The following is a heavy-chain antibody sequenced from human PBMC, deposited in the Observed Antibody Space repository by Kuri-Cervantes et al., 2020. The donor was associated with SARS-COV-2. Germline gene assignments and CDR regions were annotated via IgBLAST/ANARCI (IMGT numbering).Heavy chain of an antibody. J-gene: IGHJ6*02. CDR3: AKGYYGSGGYYTYYYYGMDV. CDR2: ISSSGSTI. V-gene: IGHV3-48*03. D-gene: IGHD3-10*01. Sequence: GGSLRLPCAASGFTFSSYEMNWVRPAPGKGLEWVSYISSSGSTIYYADSVKGRFTISRDNAKNSLYLQMNSLRAEDTAVYYCAKGYYGSGGYYTYYYYGMDVWGQGTTVTVSS. CDR1: GFTFSSYE.